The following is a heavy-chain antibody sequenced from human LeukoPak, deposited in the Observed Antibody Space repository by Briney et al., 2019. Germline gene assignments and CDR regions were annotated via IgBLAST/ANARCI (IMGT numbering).Heavy chain of an antibody. J-gene: IGHJ4*02. CDR3: ARDLSGSRTHFDY. CDR1: SGSISSGSFY. V-gene: IGHV4-39*07. Sequence: KPSETLSLTCTVSSGSISSGSFYWGWIRQPPGKGLEWIGSIYYTGSTYYNPSLKSRVTISADTSKKQFSLKLSSVTAADTAVYYCARDLSGSRTHFDYWGQGTLVTVSS. D-gene: IGHD1-26*01. CDR2: IYYTGST.